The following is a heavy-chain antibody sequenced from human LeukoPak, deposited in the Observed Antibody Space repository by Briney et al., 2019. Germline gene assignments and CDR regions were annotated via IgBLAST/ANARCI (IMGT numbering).Heavy chain of an antibody. CDR2: INPNSGGT. Sequence: GASVKVSCKASGYTFTGYYIHWVRQAPGQGLEWMGWINPNSGGTNYAQKFQGRVTMTRDTSISTAYMELSRLRSDDTAVYYCARGKSTSGWEPFDYWGQGTLATVSS. CDR1: GYTFTGYY. V-gene: IGHV1-2*02. J-gene: IGHJ4*02. D-gene: IGHD6-19*01. CDR3: ARGKSTSGWEPFDY.